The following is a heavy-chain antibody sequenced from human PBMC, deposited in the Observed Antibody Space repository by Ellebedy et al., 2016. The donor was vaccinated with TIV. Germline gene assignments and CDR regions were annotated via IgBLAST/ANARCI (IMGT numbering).Heavy chain of an antibody. CDR3: ARELPATDFWSGYYNYGNWFNP. V-gene: IGHV3-7*01. CDR1: GFTFSSYW. CDR2: IKQDGSEK. D-gene: IGHD3-3*01. J-gene: IGHJ5*02. Sequence: GGSLRLXXAASGFTFSSYWMSWVRQAPGKGLEWVANIKQDGSEKYYVDSVKGRFTISRDNAKNSLYLQMNSLRAEDTAVYYCARELPATDFWSGYYNYGNWFNPWGQGTLVTVSS.